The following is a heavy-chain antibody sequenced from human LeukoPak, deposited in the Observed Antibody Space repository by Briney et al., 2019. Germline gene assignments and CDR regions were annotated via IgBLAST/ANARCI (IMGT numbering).Heavy chain of an antibody. Sequence: ASVKVSCKASGYTFTSYGISWVRQAPGQGLEWMGWISAHNGKTNYKKKFQGRVTMTTDTSTSTAYMELRSLRSDDTAVYYCARGSLVGATTSLDYWGQGTLVTVSS. CDR3: ARGSLVGATTSLDY. V-gene: IGHV1-18*01. J-gene: IGHJ4*02. CDR1: GYTFTSYG. D-gene: IGHD1-26*01. CDR2: ISAHNGKT.